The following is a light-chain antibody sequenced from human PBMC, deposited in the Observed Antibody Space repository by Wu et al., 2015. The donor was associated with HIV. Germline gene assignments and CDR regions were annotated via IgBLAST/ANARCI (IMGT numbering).Light chain of an antibody. CDR3: QNHDAVPRT. CDR1: YDIKNF. CDR2: SAS. J-gene: IGKJ2*01. Sequence: DIQMTQSPSSLSASLGDRVTITCRASYDIKNFLAWYQHKPGQVPRLLMFSASTVVSGVPSRFSGGGSGTHFTLVIDNLQSEDVATYYCQNHDAVPRTFGQGTSVAIK. V-gene: IGKV1-27*01.